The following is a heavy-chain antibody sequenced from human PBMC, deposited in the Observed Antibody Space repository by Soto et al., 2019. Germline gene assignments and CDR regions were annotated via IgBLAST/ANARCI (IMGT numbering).Heavy chain of an antibody. CDR2: INHSGST. V-gene: IGHV4-34*01. D-gene: IGHD1-1*01. Sequence: SETLSLTCAVYGGSFSGYYWSWIRQPPGKGLEWIGEINHSGSTNYNPSLKSRVTISVDTSKNQFSLKLSSMTAADTAVYYCARLRRDRYNWDYWGQGTLVTVSS. J-gene: IGHJ4*02. CDR1: GGSFSGYY. CDR3: ARLRRDRYNWDY.